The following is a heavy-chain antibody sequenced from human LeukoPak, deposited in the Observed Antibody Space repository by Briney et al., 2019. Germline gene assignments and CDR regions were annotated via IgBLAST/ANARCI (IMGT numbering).Heavy chain of an antibody. CDR3: VPGTGDY. Sequence: GGSLRPSCAASGFTFSSNAMSWVRQAPGKGLEWVSSISRSGGSTYYADSVKGRFTISRDNSKDMLYLQMNSLRAADTAVYYCVPGTGDYWGQGTLVTVSS. V-gene: IGHV3-23*01. D-gene: IGHD1/OR15-1a*01. CDR1: GFTFSSNA. CDR2: ISRSGGST. J-gene: IGHJ4*02.